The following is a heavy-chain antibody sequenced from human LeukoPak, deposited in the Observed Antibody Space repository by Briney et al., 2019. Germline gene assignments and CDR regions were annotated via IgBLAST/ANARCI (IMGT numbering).Heavy chain of an antibody. J-gene: IGHJ6*02. CDR3: ARDTYSSSWYWYGLDV. Sequence: ASVKVSCKASGYTFTSYAVDWLRQAPGQGLEWMGWTDTNTGNLIYAQGFTGRFVFSLDTSVSTAYLQISSLKAEDTAVYYCARDTYSSSWYWYGLDVWGQGTTVTVSS. CDR2: TDTNTGNL. D-gene: IGHD6-13*01. V-gene: IGHV7-4-1*02. CDR1: GYTFTSYA.